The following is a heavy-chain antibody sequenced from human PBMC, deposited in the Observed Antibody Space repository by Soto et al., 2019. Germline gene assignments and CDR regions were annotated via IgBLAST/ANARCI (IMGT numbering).Heavy chain of an antibody. V-gene: IGHV3-33*01. CDR2: IWYDGSNK. D-gene: IGHD6-6*01. J-gene: IGHJ5*02. CDR1: GFTFSSYG. Sequence: QVQLVESGRGVVQPGRSLRLSCAASGFTFSSYGMHWVRQAPGKGLEWVAVIWYDGSNKYYADSVKGRFTISRDNSKNTLYLQMNSLRAEDTAVYYCARDPDVYSSSGWFDPWGQGTLVTVSS. CDR3: ARDPDVYSSSGWFDP.